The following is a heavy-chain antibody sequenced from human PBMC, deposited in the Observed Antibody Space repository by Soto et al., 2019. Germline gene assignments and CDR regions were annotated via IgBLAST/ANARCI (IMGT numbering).Heavy chain of an antibody. J-gene: IGHJ6*03. CDR2: ISYDGSNK. CDR3: AKEGVPAAYTSYYYYYIDC. Sequence: GGSLRLSCAASGFTFSSYGMHWVRQAPGKGLEWVAVISYDGSNKYHADTVKGRFTISRDNSKNTLYLQMNSLRAEDTAVYYCAKEGVPAAYTSYYYYYIDCWGKGTTVTVSS. CDR1: GFTFSSYG. V-gene: IGHV3-30*18. D-gene: IGHD2-2*01.